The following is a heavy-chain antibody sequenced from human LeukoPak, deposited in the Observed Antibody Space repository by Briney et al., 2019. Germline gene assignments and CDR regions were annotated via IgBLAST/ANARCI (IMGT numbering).Heavy chain of an antibody. CDR1: GFTFSDYY. D-gene: IGHD3-10*01. CDR3: ARDGITMRILEY. J-gene: IGHJ4*02. CDR2: ISSSGTTI. Sequence: GGSLRLSCAASGFTFSDYYMSWIRQAPGKGLEWLSYISSSGTTIYYADSVKGRFTISRDNAKNSLYLQMNSLRAEDTAVYYCARDGITMRILEYWGQGTLVTVSS. V-gene: IGHV3-11*04.